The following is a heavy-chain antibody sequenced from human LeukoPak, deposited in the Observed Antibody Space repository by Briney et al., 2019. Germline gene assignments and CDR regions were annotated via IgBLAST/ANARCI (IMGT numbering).Heavy chain of an antibody. J-gene: IGHJ4*02. Sequence: SETLSLTCAVSGGSISSSNWWSWVRQPPGKGLEWIGEIYHSGSTNYNPSLKSRVTISVDKSKNQFSLKLSSVTAADTAVYYCARGGFVYCSGGSCLNPFDYWGQGTLVTVSS. V-gene: IGHV4-4*02. CDR2: IYHSGST. CDR1: GGSISSSNW. D-gene: IGHD2-15*01. CDR3: ARGGFVYCSGGSCLNPFDY.